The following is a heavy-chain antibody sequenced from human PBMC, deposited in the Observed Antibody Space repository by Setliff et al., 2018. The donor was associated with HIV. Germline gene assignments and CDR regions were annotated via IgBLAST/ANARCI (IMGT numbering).Heavy chain of an antibody. CDR1: GFTFSNYG. CDR2: IWNDGSNK. CDR3: VKDLHYDSSGYYMDAFDI. D-gene: IGHD3-22*01. J-gene: IGHJ3*02. Sequence: PGGSLRLSCATSGFTFSNYGMHWVRQAPGKGLEWVALIWNDGSNKYYADSVKGRFTISRDNSKNTLYLQMNSLRVDDTAVYYCVKDLHYDSSGYYMDAFDIWGQGTMVTVSS. V-gene: IGHV3-33*06.